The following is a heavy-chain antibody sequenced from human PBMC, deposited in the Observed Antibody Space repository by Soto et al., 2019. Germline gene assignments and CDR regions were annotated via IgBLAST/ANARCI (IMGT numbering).Heavy chain of an antibody. V-gene: IGHV1-69*13. D-gene: IGHD6-6*01. CDR2: IIPIFGTA. J-gene: IGHJ4*02. CDR1: GGTFSSYA. Sequence: GASVKVSCKASGGTFSSYAISWVRQAPGQGLEWMGGIIPIFGTANYAQKFQGSVTITADESTSTAYMERSSLRSEDTAVYYCARDRQDRREYSSSSEDPALDYWGQGTLVTVSS. CDR3: ARDRQDRREYSSSSEDPALDY.